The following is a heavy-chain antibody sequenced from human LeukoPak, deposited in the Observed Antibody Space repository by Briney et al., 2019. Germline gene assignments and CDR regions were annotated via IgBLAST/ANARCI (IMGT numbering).Heavy chain of an antibody. CDR1: GFSFSNYW. J-gene: IGHJ4*02. V-gene: IGHV3-7*04. D-gene: IGHD1-26*01. CDR3: ARYSGSQGVEY. CDR2: IKQDGSDK. Sequence: GGSLRLSCAVSGFSFSNYWMSWVRQAPGTGLEWVADIKQDGSDKHYVDSVKGRFSVSRDNAKNSLYLQMNSLRAEDTAVYYCARYSGSQGVEYRGQGTLVTVSS.